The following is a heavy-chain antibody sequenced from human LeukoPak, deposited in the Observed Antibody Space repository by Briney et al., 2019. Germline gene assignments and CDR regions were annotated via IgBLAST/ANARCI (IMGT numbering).Heavy chain of an antibody. Sequence: GGSLRLSCAASGFTFSIYAMSWVRQAPGKGVEWVSAISGSGGSTYYADSVKGRFTISRDNSKNTLYLQMDSLRAEDTAVYYCAKADSSSRIDYWGQGTLVTVSS. D-gene: IGHD6-13*01. CDR1: GFTFSIYA. J-gene: IGHJ4*02. CDR2: ISGSGGST. CDR3: AKADSSSRIDY. V-gene: IGHV3-23*01.